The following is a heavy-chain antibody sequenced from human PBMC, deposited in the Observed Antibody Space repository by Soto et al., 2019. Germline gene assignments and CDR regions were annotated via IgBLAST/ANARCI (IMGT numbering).Heavy chain of an antibody. CDR1: GGTFSRDA. CDR2: IIPMFGTA. Sequence: SVKVSCKASGGTFSRDAISWVRQSPGQGLEWMGGIIPMFGTAKYAQKFQGRLTITADESTSTAYMELRSLRSEDTAVYYCSRGVVVVAASQLGWFDPWGQGTLVTVSS. V-gene: IGHV1-69*13. J-gene: IGHJ5*02. D-gene: IGHD2-15*01. CDR3: SRGVVVVAASQLGWFDP.